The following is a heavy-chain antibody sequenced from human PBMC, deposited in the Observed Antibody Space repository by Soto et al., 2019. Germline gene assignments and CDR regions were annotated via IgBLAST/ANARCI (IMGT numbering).Heavy chain of an antibody. CDR1: GFTFSSYG. CDR3: AKDLRTRQWERGWFYP. V-gene: IGHV3-30*18. CDR2: ISYDGSNK. D-gene: IGHD1-26*01. J-gene: IGHJ5*02. Sequence: QVQLVESGGGVVQPGRSLRLSCAASGFTFSSYGMHWVRQAPGKGLEWVEVISYDGSNKYYADSVKGRFTISRDNSKNTLYLQMNSMTAEVTAVYYCAKDLRTRQWERGWFYPWGQGTMVTVSS.